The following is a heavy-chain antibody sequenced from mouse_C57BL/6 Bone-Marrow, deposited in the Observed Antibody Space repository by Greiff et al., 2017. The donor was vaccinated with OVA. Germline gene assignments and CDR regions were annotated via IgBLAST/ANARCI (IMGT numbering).Heavy chain of an antibody. Sequence: QVQLQHPGAELVKPGASVTLSCKASGSTFTSSWMQWGKQRPGQGLEWIGEIDPSDIYPTYNQKFKGKATLTVDPASSTSYMQLSSLTSEDSAVYYCARSDYDGRSYCWYFEVWGTGTTVTVSS. V-gene: IGHV1-50*01. D-gene: IGHD1-1*01. CDR1: GSTFTSSW. J-gene: IGHJ1*03. CDR3: ARSDYDGRSYCWYFEV. CDR2: IDPSDIYP.